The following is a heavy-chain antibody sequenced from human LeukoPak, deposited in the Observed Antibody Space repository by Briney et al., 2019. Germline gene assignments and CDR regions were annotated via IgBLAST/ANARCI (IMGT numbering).Heavy chain of an antibody. J-gene: IGHJ3*02. CDR2: IYYSGST. CDR3: AREPRSAFDI. CDR1: GGSISSSSYY. V-gene: IGHV4-39*07. Sequence: SETLSLTCTVSGGSISSSSYYWGWIRQPPGKGLEWIGSIYYSGSTYYNPSLKSRVTISVDTSKNQFSLKLSSVTAADTAVYYCAREPRSAFDIRGQGTMVAVSS.